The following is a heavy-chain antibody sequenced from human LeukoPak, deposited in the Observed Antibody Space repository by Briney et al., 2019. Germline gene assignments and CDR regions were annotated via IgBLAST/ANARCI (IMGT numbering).Heavy chain of an antibody. Sequence: PGGSLRLSCAASGFTFSSYWMSWVRQAPGKGLEWVANIKQDGSEKYYVDSVKGRFTISRDNAKNSLYLQMNSLRAEDTAVYYCARKPSQQREMLDYWGQGTLVTVSS. D-gene: IGHD6-25*01. CDR3: ARKPSQQREMLDY. V-gene: IGHV3-7*01. CDR2: IKQDGSEK. J-gene: IGHJ4*02. CDR1: GFTFSSYW.